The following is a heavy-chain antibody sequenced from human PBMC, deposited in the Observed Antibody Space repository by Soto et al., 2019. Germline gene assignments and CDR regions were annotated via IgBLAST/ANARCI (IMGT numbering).Heavy chain of an antibody. CDR1: GFTFSSYG. J-gene: IGHJ6*03. CDR3: AKDGGPGYYYYMDV. V-gene: IGHV3-30*18. CDR2: ISYDGSNK. Sequence: QVQLVESGGGVVQPGRSLRLSCAASGFTFSSYGMHWVRQAPGKGLEWVAVISYDGSNKYYADSVKGRFTISRDNSKHTLYLHMNSLRAEDTVVYYCAKDGGPGYYYYMDVWGKGTKVTVS. D-gene: IGHD1-26*01.